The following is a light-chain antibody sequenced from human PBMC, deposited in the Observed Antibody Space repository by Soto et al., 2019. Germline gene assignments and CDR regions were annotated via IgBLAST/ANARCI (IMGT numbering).Light chain of an antibody. J-gene: IGLJ2*01. Sequence: QSALTQPASLSGSPGQLITISCTGSSSDVGSYNYVSWYQVQPGKAPRLMIYDVSDRPSGVSNRFSGSKSGNTASLTISGLQADDEGDYYCSSYTTTTPPVVFGGGTKLTVL. CDR1: SSDVGSYNY. CDR2: DVS. V-gene: IGLV2-14*03. CDR3: SSYTTTTPPVV.